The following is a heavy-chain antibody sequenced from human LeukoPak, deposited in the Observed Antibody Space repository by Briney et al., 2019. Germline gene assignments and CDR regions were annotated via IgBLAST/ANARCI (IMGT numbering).Heavy chain of an antibody. V-gene: IGHV3-74*01. CDR2: IKTDGSST. D-gene: IGHD1-14*01. CDR1: GFTFSSYW. J-gene: IGHJ4*02. Sequence: GGPLRLSCAASGFTFSSYWMHWVRQAPGKGLVWVSRIKTDGSSTTYADSVKGRFTISRDNAKNTLYLQMNSLRVDDTAVYYCGPEAALGYWGQGTLVTVSS. CDR3: GPEAALGY.